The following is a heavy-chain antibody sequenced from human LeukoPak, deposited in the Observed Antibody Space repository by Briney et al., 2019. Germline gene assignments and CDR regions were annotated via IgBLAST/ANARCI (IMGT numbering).Heavy chain of an antibody. CDR2: ISSSSSYI. J-gene: IGHJ5*02. Sequence: GGSLRLSCAASGFTFSSYSMNWVRQAPGKGLEWVSSISSSSSYIYYADSVKGRFTISRDNAKNSLYLQMNSLRAEDTAVYYCARDIIANENPIPWGQGTLVTVSS. V-gene: IGHV3-21*01. CDR3: ARDIIANENPIP. D-gene: IGHD1-1*01. CDR1: GFTFSSYS.